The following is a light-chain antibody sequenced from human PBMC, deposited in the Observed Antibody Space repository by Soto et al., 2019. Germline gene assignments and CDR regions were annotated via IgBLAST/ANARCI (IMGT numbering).Light chain of an antibody. Sequence: IGVTQAPGSLSLSPGDRATLSCRASQSVSSRSLAWYQQKPGQAPRLLIYSASSRARGIPDRFSGSGSGTDFTLTINRLEPEDFAVYYCQQYDTSPPRLTFGGGTKV. V-gene: IGKV3-20*01. J-gene: IGKJ4*01. CDR3: QQYDTSPPRLT. CDR2: SAS. CDR1: QSVSSRS.